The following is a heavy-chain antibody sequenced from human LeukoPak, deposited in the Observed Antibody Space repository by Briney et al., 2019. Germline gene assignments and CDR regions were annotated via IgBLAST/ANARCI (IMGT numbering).Heavy chain of an antibody. CDR1: GGSFSGYY. V-gene: IGHV4-34*01. CDR3: ARFATGGLYYFDY. J-gene: IGHJ4*02. CDR2: INHSGST. Sequence: SSETLSLTCAVYGGSFSGYYWSWIRQPPGKGLEWIGEINHSGSTNYNPSLKSRVTISVDTSKNQFSLKLISVTAADTAVYYCARFATGGLYYFDYWGQGTLVTVSS. D-gene: IGHD2-8*02.